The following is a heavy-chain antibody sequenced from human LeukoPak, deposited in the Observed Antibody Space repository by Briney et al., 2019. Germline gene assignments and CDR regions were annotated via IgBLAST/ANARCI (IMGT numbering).Heavy chain of an antibody. CDR1: GGSISSGDYY. CDR3: ARETNPGDFDY. CDR2: IYYSGST. J-gene: IGHJ4*02. Sequence: PSQTLSLTCTVSGGSISSGDYYWSWIRQPPGKGLEWIRYIYYSGSTYYNPSLKSRVTISVDTSKNQVSLKLSSVTAADTAVYYCARETNPGDFDYWGQGTLVTVSS. D-gene: IGHD1-14*01. V-gene: IGHV4-30-4*08.